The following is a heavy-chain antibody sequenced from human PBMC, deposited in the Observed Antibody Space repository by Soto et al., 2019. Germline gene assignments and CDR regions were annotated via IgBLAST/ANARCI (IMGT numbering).Heavy chain of an antibody. J-gene: IGHJ6*02. CDR3: ASSATTADYYYGMDV. V-gene: IGHV1-3*05. Sequence: QVQXVQSXAXEXXPGXXVKXSCKASGYTFTSYAMHWVRQAPGQRLEWMGWINAGNGNTKYSQKFQGRVTITRDTSASTASMELSSLRSEDTAVYYCASSATTADYYYGMDVWGQGTTVTVSS. CDR2: INAGNGNT. D-gene: IGHD1-26*01. CDR1: GYTFTSYA.